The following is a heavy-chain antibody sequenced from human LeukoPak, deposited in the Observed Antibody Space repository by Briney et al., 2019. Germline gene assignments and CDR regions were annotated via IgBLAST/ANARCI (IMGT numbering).Heavy chain of an antibody. D-gene: IGHD3-22*01. V-gene: IGHV1-18*01. CDR2: ISASNGNT. J-gene: IGHJ4*02. Sequence: ASVKVSCKPSGYTFASSGISWVRQAPGQGLEWMGWISASNGNTNYAQNLQGRVTMTTDTSTGTAYMELRSLRSDDTAVYYCARDKGDSSGYYYGYWGQGTLVTVSS. CDR3: ARDKGDSSGYYYGY. CDR1: GYTFASSG.